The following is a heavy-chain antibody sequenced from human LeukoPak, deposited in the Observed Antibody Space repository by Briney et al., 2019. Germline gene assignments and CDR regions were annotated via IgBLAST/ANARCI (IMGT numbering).Heavy chain of an antibody. J-gene: IGHJ3*02. CDR1: GGSISSGGYS. V-gene: IGHV4-61*08. CDR2: IYYSGST. D-gene: IGHD3-22*01. CDR3: ARSHYDSSGYYLGDAFDI. Sequence: SETLSLTCAVSGGSISSGGYSWSWIRQPPGKGLEWIGYIYYSGSTNYNPSLKSRVTISVDTSKNQFSLKLSSVTAADTAVYYCARSHYDSSGYYLGDAFDIWGQGTMVTVSS.